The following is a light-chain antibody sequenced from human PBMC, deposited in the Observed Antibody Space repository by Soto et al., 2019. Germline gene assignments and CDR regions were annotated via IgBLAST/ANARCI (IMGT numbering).Light chain of an antibody. CDR1: SSDVGGYNY. CDR2: EVS. V-gene: IGLV2-14*01. CDR3: SSYTSSSSYG. Sequence: QSALTQPASVSGSPGQSITISCTGTSSDVGGYNYVSWYQQHPGKAPKLMIYEVSNLPSGVSNRFSGSKSGNTVSLTISGLQAEAEADYYCSSYTSSSSYGFGTGTKLTV. J-gene: IGLJ1*01.